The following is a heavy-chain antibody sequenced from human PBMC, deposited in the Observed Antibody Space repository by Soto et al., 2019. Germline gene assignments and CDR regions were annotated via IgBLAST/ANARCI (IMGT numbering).Heavy chain of an antibody. CDR1: GFSFSNHH. V-gene: IGHV3-48*02. J-gene: IGHJ5*02. CDR3: ARDIWEYGSNWFDP. D-gene: IGHD3-10*01. Sequence: QLVELGGGLVQPGGSLRLSCVASGFSFSNHHMNWIRQAPGKGLEWVSYISISSDYKHYADSVRGRFTVSRDNARNSLYLQMTSLRDEGTAVYYCARDIWEYGSNWFDPWGQGTLVTVS. CDR2: ISISSDYK.